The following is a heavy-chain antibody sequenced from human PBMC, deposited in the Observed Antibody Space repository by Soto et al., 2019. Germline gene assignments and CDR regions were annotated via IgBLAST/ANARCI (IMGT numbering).Heavy chain of an antibody. V-gene: IGHV3-30*12. D-gene: IGHD5-18*01. CDR3: ARGGSSYNYGMDV. CDR1: GFTFSSYG. Sequence: TGGSLRLSCAASGFTFSSYGMHWVRQAPGKGXXXXXXXXXXXXXXXXXXXVKGRFTISRDNSKTTLYLQMNSLRAEDTAVYYCARGGSSYNYGMDVWGQGTTVTVSS. CDR2: XXXXXXXX. J-gene: IGHJ6*02.